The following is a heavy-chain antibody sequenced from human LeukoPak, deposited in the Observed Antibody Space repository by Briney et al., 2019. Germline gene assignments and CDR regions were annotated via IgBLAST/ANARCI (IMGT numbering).Heavy chain of an antibody. V-gene: IGHV1-18*01. CDR1: GYTFASYG. J-gene: IGHJ4*02. D-gene: IGHD3-10*01. CDR2: TSAYSGHT. CDR3: ARASGSGSYHGY. Sequence: ASVKVSCKASGYTFASYGISWVRQAPGQGLERMGWTSAYSGHTIYAQKFQGRVTMTTDTSTSTAYMELRSLRSDDTAVYYCARASGSGSYHGYWGQGTLVTVSS.